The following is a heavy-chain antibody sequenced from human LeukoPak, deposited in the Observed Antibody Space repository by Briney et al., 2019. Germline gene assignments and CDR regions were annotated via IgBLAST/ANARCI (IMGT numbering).Heavy chain of an antibody. V-gene: IGHV3-74*01. D-gene: IGHD1-7*01. CDR1: GFTFSSYW. J-gene: IGHJ5*02. Sequence: GGSLRLSCAASGFTFSSYWMHWVRQAPGKGLVWVSRINSDGSSTTYAASVKGRFTISRDNAKNTLYLQMNSLRAEDTAVYSCARDRNWNFLPEFDPWGQGTLVTVSS. CDR3: ARDRNWNFLPEFDP. CDR2: INSDGSST.